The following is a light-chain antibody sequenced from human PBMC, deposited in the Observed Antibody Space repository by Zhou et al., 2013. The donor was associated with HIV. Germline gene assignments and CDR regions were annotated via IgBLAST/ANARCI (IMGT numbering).Light chain of an antibody. V-gene: IGKV3-11*01. CDR2: DAS. J-gene: IGKJ4*01. Sequence: EVVMTQSPATLSVSLGERVTLSCRASQSVSSYLAWYQQKPGQAPRLLIYDASNRATGIPARFSGSGSGTDFTLTISSLEPEDFAVYYCQQRSNWPRLTFGGGTKVEVK. CDR1: QSVSSY. CDR3: QQRSNWPRLT.